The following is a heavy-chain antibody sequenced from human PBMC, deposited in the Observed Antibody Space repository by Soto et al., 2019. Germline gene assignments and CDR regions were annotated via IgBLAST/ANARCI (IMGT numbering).Heavy chain of an antibody. CDR2: IHYSGNT. CDR3: ARTPGGAPADYYFDY. V-gene: IGHV4-31*03. J-gene: IGHJ4*02. CDR1: GGSISSGDYY. Sequence: QVRLQESGPGLVKPSKTLSLTCTVSGGSISSGDYYWSWIRHHPGGGLEWIGYIHYSGNTYYDPSLKSRLTMSVDTSKNQFSLNLSSVTAADTAVCYCARTPGGAPADYYFDYWGLGTLVTVSS. D-gene: IGHD4-17*01.